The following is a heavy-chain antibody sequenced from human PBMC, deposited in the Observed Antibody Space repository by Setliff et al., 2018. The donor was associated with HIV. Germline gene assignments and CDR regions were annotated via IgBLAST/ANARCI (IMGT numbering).Heavy chain of an antibody. CDR3: ARTALWFDEADWYFDL. CDR1: GDSSSSYY. CDR2: MYISGST. Sequence: PSETLSLTCTVSGDSSSSYYCNWIRQPAGKGLEWIGHMYISGSTNYNPSLKSRVTMSLDTSKNQFSLKLSSVTAADTAIYYCARTALWFDEADWYFDLWGRGTLVT. J-gene: IGHJ2*01. D-gene: IGHD3-10*01. V-gene: IGHV4-4*07.